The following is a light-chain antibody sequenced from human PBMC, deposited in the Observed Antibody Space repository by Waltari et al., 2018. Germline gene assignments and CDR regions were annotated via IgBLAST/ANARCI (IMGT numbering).Light chain of an antibody. Sequence: QSALTQPASVSGSLGQSITISCTGTSSDVGGYNFVSWYQQDPGKAPKLMIYEVSNRPSGVSNRFSGSKSGNTASLTISGLQAEDEADYYCSSHTTSSIWVFGGGT. CDR3: SSHTTSSIWV. V-gene: IGLV2-14*01. CDR1: SSDVGGYNF. CDR2: EVS. J-gene: IGLJ3*02.